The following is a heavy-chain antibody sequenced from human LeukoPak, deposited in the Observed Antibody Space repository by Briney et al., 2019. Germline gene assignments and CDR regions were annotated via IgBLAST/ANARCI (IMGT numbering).Heavy chain of an antibody. D-gene: IGHD2-2*01. J-gene: IGHJ5*02. CDR2: IYHNGGA. V-gene: IGHV4-38-2*02. CDR3: ARDPRWLTPDCTSTSCYENYFDP. Sequence: SETLSLTCAVSGYSINNGYQWAWIRPSPGRGREWIGSIYHNGGAHSNPSLRSRVVISVDTANNQFSLRLSSVTVADTAVYYCARDPRWLTPDCTSTSCYENYFDPWGRGTLVTVSS. CDR1: GYSINNGYQ.